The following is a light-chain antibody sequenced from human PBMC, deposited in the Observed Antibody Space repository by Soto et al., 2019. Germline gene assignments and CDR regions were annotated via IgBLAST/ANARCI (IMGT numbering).Light chain of an antibody. CDR3: QQSYSNVMHT. J-gene: IGKJ2*01. CDR2: GAS. V-gene: IGKV3-20*01. CDR1: QSVSSSY. Sequence: EIVLTQSPGTLSLSPGERATLSCRASQSVSSSYLAWYQQKPGQAPRLLIYGASSRPTGIPDRFSGSGSGTDFTLTISRLEPEDFATYYCQQSYSNVMHTFGQGTKLEI.